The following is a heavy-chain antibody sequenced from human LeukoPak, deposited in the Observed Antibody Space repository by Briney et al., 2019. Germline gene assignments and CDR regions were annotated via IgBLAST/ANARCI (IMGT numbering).Heavy chain of an antibody. V-gene: IGHV4-4*07. Sequence: SETLSLTCTVSGGSISSSYWSWIRQPAGKGLEWIGRIYTSGRTNNNPSLKSRVTMSVDTSKNQLSLKLSSVTAADTAVYHCARGGNSGLPWWHYFDYWGQGTLVTVSS. J-gene: IGHJ4*02. D-gene: IGHD4-23*01. CDR1: GGSISSSY. CDR2: IYTSGRT. CDR3: ARGGNSGLPWWHYFDY.